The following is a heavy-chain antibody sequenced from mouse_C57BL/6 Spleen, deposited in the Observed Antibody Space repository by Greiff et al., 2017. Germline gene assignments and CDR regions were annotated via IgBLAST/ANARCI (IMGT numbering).Heavy chain of an antibody. D-gene: IGHD1-1*01. J-gene: IGHJ3*01. V-gene: IGHV1-82*01. CDR2: IYPGDGDT. CDR3: ARADGSSYWFAY. CDR1: GYAFSSSW. Sequence: QVQLQQSGPELVKPGASVKISCKASGYAFSSSWMNWVKQRPGKGLEWIGRIYPGDGDTNYNGKFKGKATLTADKSSSTAYMQLSSLTSEDSAVYFCARADGSSYWFAYWGQGTLVTVSA.